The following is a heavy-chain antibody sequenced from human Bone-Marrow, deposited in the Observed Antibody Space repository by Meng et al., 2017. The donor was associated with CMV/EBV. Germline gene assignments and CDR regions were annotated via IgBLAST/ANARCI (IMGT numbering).Heavy chain of an antibody. CDR3: ARAQVYYFDS. J-gene: IGHJ4*02. D-gene: IGHD2-8*01. Sequence: GESLKISCVASGFTFSSYSMNWVRQAPGKGLEWVSSISSSSSYIYYADSVKGRFTISRDNAKNSLYLQMSSLRAEDTAVYYCARAQVYYFDSWGQGTLVTSPQ. CDR1: GFTFSSYS. V-gene: IGHV3-21*01. CDR2: ISSSSSYI.